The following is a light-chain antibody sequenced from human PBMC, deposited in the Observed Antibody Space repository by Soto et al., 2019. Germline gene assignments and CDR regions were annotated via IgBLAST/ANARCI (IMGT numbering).Light chain of an antibody. J-gene: IGKJ1*01. Sequence: DIQMTQSPSSLSASVGDRVTITCRASQSISSYLNWYQQKPGKAHKLLIYAASSLQSGVPSRFSGSGSGTDFTLTISSLQPEDFATYYCQQSYSTPRTFGQGTKVEI. CDR3: QQSYSTPRT. CDR2: AAS. CDR1: QSISSY. V-gene: IGKV1-39*01.